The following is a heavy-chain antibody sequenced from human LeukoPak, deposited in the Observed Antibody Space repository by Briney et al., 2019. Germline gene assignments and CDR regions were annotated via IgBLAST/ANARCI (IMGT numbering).Heavy chain of an antibody. CDR3: AREAVSGTGGYYYGMDV. J-gene: IGHJ6*02. D-gene: IGHD6-13*01. V-gene: IGHV3-53*01. CDR2: IYSGGST. Sequence: GGSLRLSCAASGFTFSNAWMSWVRQAPGEGLEWVSVIYSGGSTYYADSVKGRFTISRDNSKNTLYLQMNSLRAEDTAVYYCAREAVSGTGGYYYGMDVWGQGTTVTVSS. CDR1: GFTFSNAW.